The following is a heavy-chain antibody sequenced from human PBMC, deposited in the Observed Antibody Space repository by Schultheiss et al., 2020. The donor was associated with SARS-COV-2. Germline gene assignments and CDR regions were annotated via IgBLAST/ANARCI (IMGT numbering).Heavy chain of an antibody. J-gene: IGHJ4*02. D-gene: IGHD1-1*01. CDR2: ISSNGGST. V-gene: IGHV3-64D*09. Sequence: GESLKISCSASGFTFSSYAMHWVRQAPGKGLEYVSAISSNGGSTYYADSVKGRFTISRDNSKNTLYLQMSSLRAEDTAVYYCARNAGRRYPFDYWGQGTLVTVSS. CDR3: ARNAGRRYPFDY. CDR1: GFTFSSYA.